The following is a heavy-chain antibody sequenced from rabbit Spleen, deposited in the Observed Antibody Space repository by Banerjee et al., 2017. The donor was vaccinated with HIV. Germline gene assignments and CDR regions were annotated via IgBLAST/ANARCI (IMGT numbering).Heavy chain of an antibody. Sequence: QSLEESGGDLVKPEGSLKLSCTASGFSFSNKAVMCWVRQAPGKGLEWIACINAVTGKAVYATWAKGRFTFSKTSSTTVTLQMTSLTAADTATYFCAREVLYAAYAGFGDATMYYFDLWGQGTLVTVS. D-gene: IGHD6-1*01. V-gene: IGHV1S40*01. CDR3: AREVLYAAYAGFGDATMYYFDL. J-gene: IGHJ4*01. CDR1: GFSFSNKAV. CDR2: INAVTGKA.